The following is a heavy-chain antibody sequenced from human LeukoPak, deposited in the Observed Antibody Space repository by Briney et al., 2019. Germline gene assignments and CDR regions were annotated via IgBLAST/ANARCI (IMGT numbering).Heavy chain of an antibody. Sequence: SETLSLTCTVSGGSISSSSYYWGWIRQPPGKGLEWIGSIYYSGSTYYNPSLKSRVTISVDTSKNQVSLKLSSVTAADTAVYYCARVSSSWYQDWYFDLWGRGTLVTVPS. CDR2: IYYSGST. J-gene: IGHJ2*01. CDR1: GGSISSSSYY. CDR3: ARVSSSWYQDWYFDL. V-gene: IGHV4-39*07. D-gene: IGHD6-13*01.